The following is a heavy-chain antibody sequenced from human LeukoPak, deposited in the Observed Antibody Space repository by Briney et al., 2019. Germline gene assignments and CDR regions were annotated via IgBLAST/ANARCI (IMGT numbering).Heavy chain of an antibody. Sequence: GGSLRLSCAASGFTFSSYAMSWVRQAPGKGLEWVSAISGSGGSTYYADSVKGRFTISRDNSKNTLYLQMNSLRAEDTAVYYCAKVVRFGELLSNTPAFDYWGQGTLVTVSS. D-gene: IGHD3-10*01. CDR1: GFTFSSYA. CDR3: AKVVRFGELLSNTPAFDY. J-gene: IGHJ4*02. CDR2: ISGSGGST. V-gene: IGHV3-23*01.